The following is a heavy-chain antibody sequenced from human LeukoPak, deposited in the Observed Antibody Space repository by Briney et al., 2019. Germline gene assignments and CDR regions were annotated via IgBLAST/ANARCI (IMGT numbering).Heavy chain of an antibody. J-gene: IGHJ4*02. D-gene: IGHD5-18*01. CDR2: ISGSGGST. Sequence: GGSLRLSCAASGFTFSSYAMSWVRQAPGKGLEWVSAISGSGGSTYYADSVKGRFTISRDNAKNSLYLQMNSLRAEDTAVYYCARGGLVDTAMVRDYWGQGTLVTVSS. V-gene: IGHV3-23*01. CDR1: GFTFSSYA. CDR3: ARGGLVDTAMVRDY.